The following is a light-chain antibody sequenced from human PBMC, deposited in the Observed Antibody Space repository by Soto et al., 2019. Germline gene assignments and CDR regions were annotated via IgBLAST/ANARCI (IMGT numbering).Light chain of an antibody. CDR2: EVS. Sequence: QSVLTQPASVSGSPGQSITISCTGTSSDVGSYNYVSWYQQHPGKAPKLMIYEVSNRPPGVSNRFSGSKSGNAASLTISGLQAEDEADYYCSSYSSSSTPYVFGTGTKLTVL. CDR3: SSYSSSSTPYV. V-gene: IGLV2-14*01. J-gene: IGLJ1*01. CDR1: SSDVGSYNY.